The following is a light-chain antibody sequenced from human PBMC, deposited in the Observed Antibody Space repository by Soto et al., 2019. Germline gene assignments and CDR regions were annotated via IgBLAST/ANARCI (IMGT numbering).Light chain of an antibody. V-gene: IGLV2-8*01. J-gene: IGLJ2*01. CDR1: SSDVGGYNY. CDR2: EVS. CDR3: SSYAGSNNFVV. Sequence: QSVLPQPPSASGSPGQSVTISCTGTSSDVGGYNYVSWYQQHPGKAPKLMIYEVSKRPSGVPDRFSGSKSGNTASLTVSGLQAEYEADYYSSSYAGSNNFVVFGGGTKLTVL.